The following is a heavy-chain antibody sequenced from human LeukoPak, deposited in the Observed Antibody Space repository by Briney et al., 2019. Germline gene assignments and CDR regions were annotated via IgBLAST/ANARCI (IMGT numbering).Heavy chain of an antibody. CDR3: ASTYGSGSYYNANYYYGMDV. CDR1: GFSFTTYY. J-gene: IGHJ6*02. CDR2: INPNSGGT. Sequence: ASVKVSCKASGFSFTTYYMHWVRQAPGQGLEWMGWINPNSGGTNYAQKFQGRVTMTRDTSISTAYMELSRLRSDDTAVYYCASTYGSGSYYNANYYYGMDVWGQGTTVTVSS. V-gene: IGHV1-2*02. D-gene: IGHD3-10*01.